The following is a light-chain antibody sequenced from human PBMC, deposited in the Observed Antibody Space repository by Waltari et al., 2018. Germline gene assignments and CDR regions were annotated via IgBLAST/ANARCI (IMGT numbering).Light chain of an antibody. CDR2: DVD. V-gene: IGLV2-23*02. Sequence: QSALTQTATVSVSPGQSITISCSGASSDIGKYNIVSWYQQHPGTAPTLIVYDVDKRPSGVSHRFSGSTSGNTAFLTISGLQTADEADYYCCSYAGSAVSVFGGGTKLTVL. CDR3: CSYAGSAVSV. J-gene: IGLJ3*02. CDR1: SSDIGKYNI.